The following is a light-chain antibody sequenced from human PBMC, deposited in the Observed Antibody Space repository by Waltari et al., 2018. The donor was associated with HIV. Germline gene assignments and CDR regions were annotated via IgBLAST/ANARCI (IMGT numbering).Light chain of an antibody. CDR1: QSVSDSY. CDR2: GAS. V-gene: IGKV3-20*01. J-gene: IGKJ1*01. Sequence: EIVLTQSPGTLSLSPGERATLYCRASQSVSDSYLVWYQQKPGQAPRLLIYGASNRATGIPDRFSGSGSGTDFTLTISRLDPEDFAVYYCQQFAGSVWTFGQGTRVEIK. CDR3: QQFAGSVWT.